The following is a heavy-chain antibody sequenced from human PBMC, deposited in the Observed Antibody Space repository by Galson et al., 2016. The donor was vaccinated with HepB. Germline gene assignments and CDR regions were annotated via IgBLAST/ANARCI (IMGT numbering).Heavy chain of an antibody. Sequence: PALVKPTQTLTLTCTFSGFSLSTNGMRVTWVRQPPGKALEWLARIDWDDEKFYSASLGARLTISKDTSKNQVVLTMTNMGSVDTGTYYCARIAVTGTHFDFWGQRTLVTVAS. V-gene: IGHV2-70*04. CDR3: ARIAVTGTHFDF. CDR2: IDWDDEK. CDR1: GFSLSTNGMR. J-gene: IGHJ4*02. D-gene: IGHD6-19*01.